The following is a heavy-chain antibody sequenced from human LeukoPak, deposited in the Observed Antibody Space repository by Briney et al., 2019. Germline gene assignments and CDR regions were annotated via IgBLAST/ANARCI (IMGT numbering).Heavy chain of an antibody. CDR1: GGSISSSSYY. Sequence: RSSETLSLTCTVSGGSISSSSYYWGWIRQPPGKGLEWVGSIYYSGSTYYNPSLKSRVTISVDTSKNQFSLKLSSVTAADTAVYYCARLDSGSYSFPFWGQGTLVTVSS. V-gene: IGHV4-39*01. CDR3: ARLDSGSYSFPF. J-gene: IGHJ4*02. CDR2: IYYSGST. D-gene: IGHD1-26*01.